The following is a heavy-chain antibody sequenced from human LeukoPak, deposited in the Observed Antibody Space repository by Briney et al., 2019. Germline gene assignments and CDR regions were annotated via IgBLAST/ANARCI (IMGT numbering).Heavy chain of an antibody. CDR1: GGSFSGYY. CDR3: AKEIAAAPYYFDY. J-gene: IGHJ4*02. CDR2: INWNGGST. V-gene: IGHV3-20*04. Sequence: ETLSLTCAVYGGSFSGYYWSWIRQPPGKGLEWVSGINWNGGSTGYADSVKGRFTISRDNAKNSLYLQMNSLRAEDTALYYCAKEIAAAPYYFDYWGQGTLVTVSS. D-gene: IGHD6-13*01.